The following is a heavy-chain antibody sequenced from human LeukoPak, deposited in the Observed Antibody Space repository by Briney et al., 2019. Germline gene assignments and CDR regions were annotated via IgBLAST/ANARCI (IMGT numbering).Heavy chain of an antibody. CDR3: SRDYFDY. V-gene: IGHV3-49*03. J-gene: IGHJ4*02. CDR2: IRSKAYGGTT. Sequence: GGSLRLSCAASGFTFSSYAMSWFRQAPGKGLEWVGFIRSKAYGGTTEYAASVKGRFTISRDDSKSIAYLQMNSLRTEDTAVYYCSRDYFDYWGQGTLVTVSS. CDR1: GFTFSSYA.